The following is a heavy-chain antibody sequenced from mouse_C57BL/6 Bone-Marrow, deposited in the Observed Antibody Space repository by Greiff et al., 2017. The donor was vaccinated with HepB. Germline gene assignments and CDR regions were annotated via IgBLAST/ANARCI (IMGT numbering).Heavy chain of an antibody. V-gene: IGHV1-64*01. CDR1: GYTFTSYW. Sequence: QVQLQQPGAELVKPGASVKMSCKASGYTFTSYWITWVKQRPGQGLEWIGMIHPNSGSTNYNEKFKSKATLTVDKSSSTAYMQLSSLTSEDSAVYYCARWGTTVVAPFDYWGQGTTLTVSS. CDR2: IHPNSGST. CDR3: ARWGTTVVAPFDY. J-gene: IGHJ2*01. D-gene: IGHD1-1*01.